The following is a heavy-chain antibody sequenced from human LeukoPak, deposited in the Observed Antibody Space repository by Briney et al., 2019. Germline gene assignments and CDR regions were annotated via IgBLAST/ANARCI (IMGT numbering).Heavy chain of an antibody. CDR1: GFTFSSYS. Sequence: GGSLRLSCGASGFTFSSYSMKWVRQAPGKGVEWVSSFSRSSSYICYADSVQGRFTISRDNAKNSLYLQMNSLRAEDTAVYHCARGRISDYYGSGRISSNWFDPWGQGTLVTVSS. CDR3: ARGRISDYYGSGRISSNWFDP. CDR2: FSRSSSYI. D-gene: IGHD3-10*01. J-gene: IGHJ5*02. V-gene: IGHV3-21*01.